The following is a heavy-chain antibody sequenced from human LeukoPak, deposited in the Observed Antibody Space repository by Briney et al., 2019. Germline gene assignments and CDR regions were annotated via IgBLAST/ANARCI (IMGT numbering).Heavy chain of an antibody. Sequence: ASVKVSCKVSGYTLTELSMHWVRQAPGKGLEWMGGFDPEDGETIYAQKFQGRVTMTEDTSTDTAYMELRSLRSDDTAVYYCARDYDYVWGSYQPTGIYYYGMDVWGQGTTVTVSS. D-gene: IGHD3-16*02. CDR2: FDPEDGET. CDR3: ARDYDYVWGSYQPTGIYYYGMDV. V-gene: IGHV1-24*01. CDR1: GYTLTELS. J-gene: IGHJ6*02.